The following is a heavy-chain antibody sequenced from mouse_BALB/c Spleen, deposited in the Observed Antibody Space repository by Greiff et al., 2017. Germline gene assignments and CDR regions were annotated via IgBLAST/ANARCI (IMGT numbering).Heavy chain of an antibody. CDR3: ATPYYYGSSYGFAY. Sequence: VQLQQSGPELVKPGASVKMSCKASGYTFTSYVMHWVKQKPGQGLEWIGYINPYNDGTKYNEKFKGKATLTSDKSSSTAYMELSSLTSEDSAVYYCATPYYYGSSYGFAYWGQGTLVTVSA. D-gene: IGHD1-1*01. J-gene: IGHJ3*01. V-gene: IGHV1-14*01. CDR1: GYTFTSYV. CDR2: INPYNDGT.